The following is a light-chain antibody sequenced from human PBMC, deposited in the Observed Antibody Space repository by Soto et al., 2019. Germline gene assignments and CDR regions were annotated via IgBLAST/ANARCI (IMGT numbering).Light chain of an antibody. J-gene: IGKJ1*01. CDR2: GAS. Sequence: EIVLTQSPGTLSLFPGERATLSCRASQSISSSYLAWYQQKPGQAPRLLIYGASSRATGIPDRFSGAGSATDFTLIISRLEPEDFAVYYCHQYGSAPAWTFGQGTKVEIK. CDR1: QSISSSY. CDR3: HQYGSAPAWT. V-gene: IGKV3-20*01.